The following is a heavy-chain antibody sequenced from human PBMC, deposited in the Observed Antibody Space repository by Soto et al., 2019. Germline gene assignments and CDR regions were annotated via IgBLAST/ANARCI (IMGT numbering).Heavy chain of an antibody. CDR2: IWYDGTNK. Sequence: QVQLVESGGGVVQPGRSLRLSCAASGFTFSSYGMHWVRQAPGKGLEWVAVIWYDGTNKYYADSVKGRFTISRDNSKNTWYLQMNRLKAEDTAVDYCARDRAAVAGPRYDYGMDVWGQGTTVTVSS. V-gene: IGHV3-33*01. J-gene: IGHJ6*02. D-gene: IGHD6-13*01. CDR1: GFTFSSYG. CDR3: ARDRAAVAGPRYDYGMDV.